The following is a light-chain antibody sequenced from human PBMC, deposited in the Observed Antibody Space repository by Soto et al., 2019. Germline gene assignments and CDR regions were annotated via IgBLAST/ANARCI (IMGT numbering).Light chain of an antibody. CDR1: TSDVGGYNS. V-gene: IGLV2-14*03. J-gene: IGLJ1*01. CDR3: CSFTTTTSYV. Sequence: QSVLTQPASVSGCPGQSITISCTGTTSDVGGYNSVSWSQQHPGKAPKLIIYEVRRRPSGVSNRFSGSMAANTASLTISGLQTEDEADYYCCSFTTTTSYVFGTGTKVTVL. CDR2: EVR.